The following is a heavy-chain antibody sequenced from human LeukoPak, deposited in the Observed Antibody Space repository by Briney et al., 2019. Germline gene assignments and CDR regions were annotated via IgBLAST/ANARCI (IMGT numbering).Heavy chain of an antibody. CDR3: ARDDFWSGYNEYYYYGMDV. Sequence: ASVKVSCKASGYTFTSYYMHWVRQAPGQGLEWMGIINPSGGSTSYAQKFQGRVTITADESTSTAYMELSSLRSEDTAVYYCARDDFWSGYNEYYYYGMDVWGQGTTVTVSS. CDR1: GYTFTSYY. CDR2: INPSGGST. D-gene: IGHD3-3*01. V-gene: IGHV1-46*01. J-gene: IGHJ6*02.